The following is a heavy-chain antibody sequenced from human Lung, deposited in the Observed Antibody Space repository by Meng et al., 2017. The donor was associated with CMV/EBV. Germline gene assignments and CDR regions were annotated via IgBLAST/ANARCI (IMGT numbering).Heavy chain of an antibody. CDR2: IIPIFGTA. J-gene: IGHJ4*02. Sequence: SXXVSXKASGGTFSSYAISWVRQAPGQGLEWMGWIIPIFGTANYAQKFQGRVTITTDESTSTAYMELSSLRSEDTAVYYCARSANIVVVPAARHYFDYWXQGTXVTGSS. CDR1: GGTFSSYA. D-gene: IGHD2-2*01. CDR3: ARSANIVVVPAARHYFDY. V-gene: IGHV1-69*05.